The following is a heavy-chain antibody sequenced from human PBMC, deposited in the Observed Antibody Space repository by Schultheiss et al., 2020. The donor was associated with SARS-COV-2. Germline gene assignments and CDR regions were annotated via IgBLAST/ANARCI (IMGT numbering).Heavy chain of an antibody. CDR2: INPDGTEK. CDR3: AKMSNNAAGN. J-gene: IGHJ4*02. CDR1: GFTFTTYW. D-gene: IGHD5-24*01. V-gene: IGHV3-7*01. Sequence: GGSLRLSCAASGFTFTTYWMTWVRQAPGKGLEWVATINPDGTEKQYVDSVKGRFSISRDNAKNSVHLQMNSLRDEDTAVYYCAKMSNNAAGNWGQGTLVTVSS.